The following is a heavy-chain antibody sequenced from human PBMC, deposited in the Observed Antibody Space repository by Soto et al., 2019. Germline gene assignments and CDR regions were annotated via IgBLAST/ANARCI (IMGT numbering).Heavy chain of an antibody. J-gene: IGHJ4*02. Sequence: EVQLVESGGGLVQPGGSLRLSCAASGFTFSSYSMNWVRQAPGKGLEWVSYISSSSSTIYYADSVKGRFTISRDNAKNPLYLQMNSLRAEDTAVYYCARDIAGYGDYWGQGTLVTVSS. D-gene: IGHD5-12*01. CDR2: ISSSSSTI. CDR1: GFTFSSYS. V-gene: IGHV3-48*01. CDR3: ARDIAGYGDY.